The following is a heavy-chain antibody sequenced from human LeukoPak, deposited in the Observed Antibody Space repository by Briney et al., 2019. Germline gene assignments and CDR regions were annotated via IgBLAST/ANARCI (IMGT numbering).Heavy chain of an antibody. CDR2: IYPGDSDT. J-gene: IGHJ4*02. V-gene: IGHV5-51*01. CDR3: VRHGTASVYGDSVDY. CDR1: GSTFTSYW. D-gene: IGHD4-17*01. Sequence: GASLEISCQASGSTFTSYWIGWVRQLPGKGLEGMGIIYPGDSDTRYSPSFQGQVTISAEKSISTAYLQWSSLKASDTAMYYCVRHGTASVYGDSVDYWGQGTLVTVSS.